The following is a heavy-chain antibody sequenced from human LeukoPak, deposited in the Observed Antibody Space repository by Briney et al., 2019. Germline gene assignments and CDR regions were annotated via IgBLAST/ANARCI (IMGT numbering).Heavy chain of an antibody. D-gene: IGHD3-10*01. CDR1: GITLSNYG. CDR2: ISGSGGST. Sequence: GGSLRLSCAVSGITLSNYGMSWVRQAPGKGLEWVAGISGSGGSTNNADSVNGRTSISRDNPKNTLYLQMNSLRAEDTAVYFCAKRGVVIRVVLVGFHKEAYYFDSWGEGALVTVSS. CDR3: AKRGVVIRVVLVGFHKEAYYFDS. V-gene: IGHV3-23*01. J-gene: IGHJ4*02.